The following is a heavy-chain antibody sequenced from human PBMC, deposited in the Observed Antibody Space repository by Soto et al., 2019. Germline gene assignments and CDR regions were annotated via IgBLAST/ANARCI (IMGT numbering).Heavy chain of an antibody. CDR2: ISPSGGST. D-gene: IGHD7-27*01. CDR1: GFTFSRYA. Sequence: EVQLLESGGDLVQPGGSLRLSCAASGFTFSRYAMTWVRQAPGKGLGWASTISPSGGSTYYADSVRGRFTISRDNSKNTGFLQMNSLRAEDTAVYYCARRGVGNYYYVMDVWGQGTTVTVSS. V-gene: IGHV3-23*01. CDR3: ARRGVGNYYYVMDV. J-gene: IGHJ6*02.